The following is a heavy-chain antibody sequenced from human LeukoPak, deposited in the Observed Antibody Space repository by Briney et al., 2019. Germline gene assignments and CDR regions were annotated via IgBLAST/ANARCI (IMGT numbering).Heavy chain of an antibody. CDR3: AKEEPYQLLYLHSSWFDP. Sequence: TGGSLRLSCAASGFTFSSYSMNWVRQAPGKGLEWVSAISGSGGSTYYADSVKGRFTISRDNSKNTLYLQMNSLRAEDTAVYYCAKEEPYQLLYLHSSWFDPWGQGTLVTVSS. V-gene: IGHV3-23*01. CDR2: ISGSGGST. J-gene: IGHJ5*02. D-gene: IGHD2-2*02. CDR1: GFTFSSYS.